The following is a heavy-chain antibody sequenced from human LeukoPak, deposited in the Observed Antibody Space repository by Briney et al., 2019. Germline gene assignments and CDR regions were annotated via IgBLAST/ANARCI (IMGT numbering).Heavy chain of an antibody. D-gene: IGHD6-13*01. CDR3: ARRIAAAGYFQH. J-gene: IGHJ1*01. CDR2: IYYSGST. Sequence: GSLRLSCAASGFTFSSYAMSWIRQPPGKGLEWIGSIYYSGSTYYNPSLKSRVTISVDTSKNQFSLKLSSVTAADTAVYYCARRIAAAGYFQHWGQGTLVTVSS. CDR1: GFTFSSYA. V-gene: IGHV4-39*01.